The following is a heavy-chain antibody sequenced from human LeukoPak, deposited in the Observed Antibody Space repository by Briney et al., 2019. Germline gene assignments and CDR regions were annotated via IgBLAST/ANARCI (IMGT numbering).Heavy chain of an antibody. Sequence: GPSVQVSCKASGYAFTSYDINWVGQATGQRLEWMGWMNPNSGNTGYAQKFQGRVTMTMNTSISTAYMELSSLRSEDTAVHYCAMFRPIVSPTLFVYWGRGTLVTVSS. CDR1: GYAFTSYD. D-gene: IGHD1-26*01. CDR3: AMFRPIVSPTLFVY. CDR2: MNPNSGNT. V-gene: IGHV1-8*01. J-gene: IGHJ4*02.